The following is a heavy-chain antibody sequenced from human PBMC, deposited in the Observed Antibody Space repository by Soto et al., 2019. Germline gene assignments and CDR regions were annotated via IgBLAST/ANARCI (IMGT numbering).Heavy chain of an antibody. D-gene: IGHD4-4*01. CDR3: AKDARYSNYFDY. CDR1: GFTFSSYG. CDR2: ILYDGSNK. J-gene: IGHJ4*02. V-gene: IGHV3-30*18. Sequence: QVQLVESGGGVVQPGRSLRLSCAASGFTFSSYGMHWVRQAPGKGLEWVAVILYDGSNKYYADSVKGRFTISRDNSKNTLYLQMNSLRAEDTAVYYCAKDARYSNYFDYWGQGTLVTVSS.